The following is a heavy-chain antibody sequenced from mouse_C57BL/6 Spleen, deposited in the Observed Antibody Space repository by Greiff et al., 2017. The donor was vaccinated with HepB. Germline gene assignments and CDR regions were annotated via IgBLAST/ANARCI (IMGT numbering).Heavy chain of an antibody. CDR3: AREGGCGRGDWYFDV. CDR1: GYAFSSSW. CDR2: IYPGDGDT. Sequence: QVQLQQSGPELVKPGASVKISCKASGYAFSSSWMNWVKQRPGKGLEWIGRIYPGDGDTNYNGKFKGKATLTADKSSSTAYMQLSSLTSEDSAVYFCAREGGCGRGDWYFDVWGTGTTVTVSS. D-gene: IGHD1-1*02. V-gene: IGHV1-82*01. J-gene: IGHJ1*03.